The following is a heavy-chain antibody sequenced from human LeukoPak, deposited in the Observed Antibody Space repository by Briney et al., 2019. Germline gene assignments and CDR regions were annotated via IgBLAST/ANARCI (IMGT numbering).Heavy chain of an antibody. J-gene: IGHJ5*02. Sequence: ASVTVSCKVSGYTLTELSMHSLRQAPGKQLEWLGGFQPEDGETIYAQKFQGRVTMTEDTSTDTAYMELSSLRSEDTAVYYCATKSAGHQVGAIWFDPWGQGTLVTVSS. CDR3: ATKSAGHQVGAIWFDP. V-gene: IGHV1-24*01. CDR1: GYTLTELS. D-gene: IGHD1-26*01. CDR2: FQPEDGET.